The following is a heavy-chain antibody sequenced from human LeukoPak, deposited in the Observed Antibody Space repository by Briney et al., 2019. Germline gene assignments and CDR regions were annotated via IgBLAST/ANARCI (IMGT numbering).Heavy chain of an antibody. Sequence: ASVKVSCKASGYTFTSYDINWVRQATGQGLEWMGWMNPNSGNTGYAQKFQGRVTMTGNTSISTAYMELSSLRSEDTAVYYCASSITIFGVVTTDTFDYWGQGTLVTVSS. V-gene: IGHV1-8*01. CDR1: GYTFTSYD. CDR2: MNPNSGNT. D-gene: IGHD3-3*01. J-gene: IGHJ4*02. CDR3: ASSITIFGVVTTDTFDY.